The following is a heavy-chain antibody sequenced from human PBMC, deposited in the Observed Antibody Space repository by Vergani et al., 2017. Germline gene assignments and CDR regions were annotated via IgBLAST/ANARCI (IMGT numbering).Heavy chain of an antibody. CDR2: IILIFGIA. V-gene: IGHV1-69*13. CDR1: GGTFSSYA. D-gene: IGHD6-19*01. Sequence: QVQLVQSGAEVKKPGSSVKVSCKASGGTFSSYAISWVRQAPGQGLEWMGRIILIFGIANYAQTFQDRVTITADESTITAYMELSSLRSEATAVYYCARDIAVAGTYYYGMDVWGQGTTVTVSS. J-gene: IGHJ6*02. CDR3: ARDIAVAGTYYYGMDV.